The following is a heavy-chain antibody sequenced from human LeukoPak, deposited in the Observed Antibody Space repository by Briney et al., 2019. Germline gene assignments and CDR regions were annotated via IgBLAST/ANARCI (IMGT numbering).Heavy chain of an antibody. CDR2: IYHSGST. D-gene: IGHD3-22*01. CDR3: ARDTTTMIAEY. J-gene: IGHJ4*02. CDR1: GGSISSSNW. V-gene: IGHV4-4*02. Sequence: SGTLSLTCAVSGGSISSSNWWSWVRQPPGKGLEWIGEIYHSGSTNYNPSLKSRVTISVNTSKSQFSLKLTSVTAADTAVYYCARDTTTMIAEYWGQGTLVTVSS.